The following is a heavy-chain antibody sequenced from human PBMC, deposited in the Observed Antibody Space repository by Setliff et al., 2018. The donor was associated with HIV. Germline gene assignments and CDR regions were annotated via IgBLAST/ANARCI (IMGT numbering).Heavy chain of an antibody. J-gene: IGHJ6*03. CDR1: GFTFSSYS. D-gene: IGHD1-20*01. CDR2: ISRSSTSI. V-gene: IGHV3-21*01. Sequence: GGSLRLSCAASGFTFSSYSMNWVRQAPGKGLEWVSSISRSSTSIYYADSVKGRFTISRDNAKNSLYLQMNSLRAEDTAVYYCTRDYAYDWNSVMDVWGKGTTVTVS. CDR3: TRDYAYDWNSVMDV.